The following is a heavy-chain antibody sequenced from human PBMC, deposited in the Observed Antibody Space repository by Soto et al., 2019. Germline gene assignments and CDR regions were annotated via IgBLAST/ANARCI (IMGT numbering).Heavy chain of an antibody. CDR2: ISEDASEK. J-gene: IGHJ6*02. V-gene: IGHV3-7*04. Sequence: EVYLVESGGGLGQPGGSLRLSCAASGFTISNHLMTWVRQAPGKGLEWVTMISEDASEKYYVDSVTGRFTISRANGKNSLYLQMSSLRAEDTAVYYCAGEAPPPGYALDVGGQGSTVTVSS. CDR3: AGEAPPPGYALDV. D-gene: IGHD1-1*01. CDR1: GFTISNHL.